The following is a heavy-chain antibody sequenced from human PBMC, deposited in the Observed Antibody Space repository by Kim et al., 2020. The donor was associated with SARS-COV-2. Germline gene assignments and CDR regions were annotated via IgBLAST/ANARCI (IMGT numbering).Heavy chain of an antibody. J-gene: IGHJ5*02. CDR2: IYYSGST. D-gene: IGHD6-19*01. CDR1: GGSISSSSYY. Sequence: SETLSLTCTVSGGSISSSSYYWGLIRQPPGKGLEWIGSIYYSGSTYYNPSLKSRVTISVDTSKNQFSLKLSSVTAADTAVYYCARHTSSGWYLSIGFWFDPWGQGTLVTVSS. CDR3: ARHTSSGWYLSIGFWFDP. V-gene: IGHV4-39*01.